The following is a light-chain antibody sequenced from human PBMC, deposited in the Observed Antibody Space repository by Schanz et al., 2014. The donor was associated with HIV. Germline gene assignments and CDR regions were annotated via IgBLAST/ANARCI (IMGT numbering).Light chain of an antibody. V-gene: IGKV1-5*03. CDR2: EAS. CDR3: QQYDAYPWT. Sequence: DIQMTQSPSTLSASVGDRVSITCRASQSISPWLAWYQQRPGKTPKLLINEASNLQSGVPSRFSGSGSGTEFTLTITSLQPDDFATYYCQQYDAYPWTFGQGTKVEIK. J-gene: IGKJ1*01. CDR1: QSISPW.